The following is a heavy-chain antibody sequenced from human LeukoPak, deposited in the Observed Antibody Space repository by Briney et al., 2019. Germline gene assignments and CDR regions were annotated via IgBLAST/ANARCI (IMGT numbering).Heavy chain of an antibody. CDR2: IDSDGSTT. V-gene: IGHV3-74*01. D-gene: IGHD2-2*01. CDR1: GFTLSSYW. J-gene: IGHJ4*02. CDR3: ARGLTLLGYCSSTSCLMNY. Sequence: GGSLRLSCAVSGFTLSSYWMHWVRQAPGKGLVWVSRIDSDGSTTDYADSVKGRFTISRDNANNTLYLQMNSLRAEDADVYYCARGLTLLGYCSSTSCLMNYWGQGTLVTVSS.